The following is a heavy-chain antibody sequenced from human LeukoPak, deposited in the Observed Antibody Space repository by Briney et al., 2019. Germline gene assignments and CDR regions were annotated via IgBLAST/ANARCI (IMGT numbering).Heavy chain of an antibody. J-gene: IGHJ4*02. Sequence: ASVKVSCKASGYTFTGYYMHWVRQAPGQGLEWMGWINPNSGDTNSAQKFQGRITMSRDTSISTAYMELSRLTSDDTAVYYCARGGELGYWGQGTLVTVSS. CDR1: GYTFTGYY. CDR3: ARGGELGY. D-gene: IGHD1-26*01. CDR2: INPNSGDT. V-gene: IGHV1-2*02.